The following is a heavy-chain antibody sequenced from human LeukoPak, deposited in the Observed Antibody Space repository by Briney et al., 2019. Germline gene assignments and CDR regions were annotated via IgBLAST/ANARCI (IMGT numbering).Heavy chain of an antibody. J-gene: IGHJ4*02. CDR1: RGSIRSRSFY. D-gene: IGHD3-10*01. V-gene: IGHV4-39*01. Sequence: PSETLSLTCTVSRGSIRSRSFYWGWVRQPPGKGLEWIGSIYYSGETYFNPSLRGRVTISVDTSKTQFYLHLSTVTAADTAVYYCAISVSGSSEPYFDDWGQGSLVTVSS. CDR3: AISVSGSSEPYFDD. CDR2: IYYSGET.